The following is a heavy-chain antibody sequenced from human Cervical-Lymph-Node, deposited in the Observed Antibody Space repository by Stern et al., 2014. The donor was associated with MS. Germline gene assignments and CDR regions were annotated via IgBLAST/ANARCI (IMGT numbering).Heavy chain of an antibody. CDR3: ASVGYSYGLSVFDY. V-gene: IGHV4-59*01. CDR2: IYYSGST. D-gene: IGHD5-18*01. Sequence: QVQLQESGPGLVKPSETLSLTCTVSGGSISSYYWSWIRQPPGKGLEWIGYIYYSGSTNYNPSLKSRVTISVDTSKNQFSLKLSSVTAADTAVYYCASVGYSYGLSVFDYWGQGTLVTVSS. CDR1: GGSISSYY. J-gene: IGHJ4*02.